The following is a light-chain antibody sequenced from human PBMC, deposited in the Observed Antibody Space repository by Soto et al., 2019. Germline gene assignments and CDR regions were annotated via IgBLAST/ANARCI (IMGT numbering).Light chain of an antibody. V-gene: IGLV1-51*01. CDR3: GTWDSSLSAGIV. CDR2: DND. J-gene: IGLJ1*01. CDR1: SSNIGNNY. Sequence: QSVLAQPPSVSAAPGQKVTISCSGSSSNIGNNYVSWYQQLPGTAPKLLIYDNDKRPSGIPGRFSGSKSGTSATLRITGLQTGDEADYYCGTWDSSLSAGIVFGTGTKLTVL.